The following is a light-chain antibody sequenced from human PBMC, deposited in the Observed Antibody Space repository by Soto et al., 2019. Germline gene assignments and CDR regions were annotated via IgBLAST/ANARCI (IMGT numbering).Light chain of an antibody. V-gene: IGLV2-14*01. CDR2: DVS. CDR1: SSDVGGYNY. J-gene: IGLJ1*01. CDR3: SSYTSSSTGYV. Sequence: SVLTQPASLSGSPGQSITLSCPGTSSDVGGYNYFSWYQQHPGKAPKIMIYDVSNRPSGVSNRFSGSKSGNTASLTISGLQAEDEADYYCSSYTSSSTGYVFGTGTKVTVL.